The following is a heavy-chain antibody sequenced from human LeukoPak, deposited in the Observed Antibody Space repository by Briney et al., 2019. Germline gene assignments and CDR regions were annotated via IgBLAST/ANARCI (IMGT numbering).Heavy chain of an antibody. J-gene: IGHJ3*02. D-gene: IGHD5-12*01. V-gene: IGHV1-18*01. CDR3: ARDGNSGYDFFHRRPHEDAFDI. CDR1: GYTFTSYG. CDR2: ISAYNGNT. Sequence: ASVKVSCKASGYTFTSYGISWVRQAPGQGLEWMGWISAYNGNTNYAQKLQGRVTMTTDTSTSTAYMELRSLRSDDTAVYYCARDGNSGYDFFHRRPHEDAFDIWGQGTMVTVSS.